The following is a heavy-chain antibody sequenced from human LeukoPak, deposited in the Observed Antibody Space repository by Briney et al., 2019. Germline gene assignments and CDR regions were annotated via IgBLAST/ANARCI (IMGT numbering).Heavy chain of an antibody. Sequence: PSETLSLTCTVSGGSISSYYWSWIRQPAGKGLEWIGRIYTSGSTNYNPSLKSRVTMSVDTSKNQFSLKLSSVTAADTAVYYCAGDPSSSWYGSWFDPWGQGTLVTVSS. D-gene: IGHD6-13*01. CDR2: IYTSGST. CDR1: GGSISSYY. V-gene: IGHV4-4*07. CDR3: AGDPSSSWYGSWFDP. J-gene: IGHJ5*02.